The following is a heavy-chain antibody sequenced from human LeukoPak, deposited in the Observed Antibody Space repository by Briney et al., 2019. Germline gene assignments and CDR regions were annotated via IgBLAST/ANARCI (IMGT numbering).Heavy chain of an antibody. D-gene: IGHD3-22*01. CDR3: VKGSEAYCDSKSDY. CDR2: ISSNGGTI. Sequence: GGSLRLSCSASGFTFSTYAMHWVRQAPGKGLEYVSAISSNGGTIYYADSVKGRSTISRDNSKSTLYLQLSSLRAEDTAVYYCVKGSEAYCDSKSDYWGQGTLVTVSS. J-gene: IGHJ4*02. V-gene: IGHV3-64D*09. CDR1: GFTFSTYA.